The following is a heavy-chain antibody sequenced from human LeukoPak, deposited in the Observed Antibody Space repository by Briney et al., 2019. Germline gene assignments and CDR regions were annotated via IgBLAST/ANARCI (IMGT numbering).Heavy chain of an antibody. V-gene: IGHV3-33*08. CDR3: ARDDTSAYYYFDY. CDR2: IWYDGSNK. D-gene: IGHD3-22*01. Sequence: PGGSLRLSCAASGFTFSNYAMHWVRQAPGRGLEWVALIWYDGSNKYYADSVKGRSTISRDNSKNTLYLQMNSLRAEDTAVYYCARDDTSAYYYFDYWGQGTLVTVSS. J-gene: IGHJ4*02. CDR1: GFTFSNYA.